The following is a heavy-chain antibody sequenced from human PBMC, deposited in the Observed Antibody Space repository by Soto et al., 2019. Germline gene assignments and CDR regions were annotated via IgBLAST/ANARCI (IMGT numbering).Heavy chain of an antibody. CDR2: ISYDGSNK. V-gene: IGHV3-30*18. J-gene: IGHJ6*02. Sequence: GGSLRLSCAASGFTFSSYGMHWVRQAPGKGLEWVAVISYDGSNKYYADSVKGRFTISRDNSKNTLYLQMNSLRAEDTAVYYCAKGIQLWYYYYYGMDVWGQGTTVTVSS. D-gene: IGHD5-18*01. CDR1: GFTFSSYG. CDR3: AKGIQLWYYYYYGMDV.